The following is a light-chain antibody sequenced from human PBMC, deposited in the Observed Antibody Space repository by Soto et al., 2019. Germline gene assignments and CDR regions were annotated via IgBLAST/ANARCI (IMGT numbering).Light chain of an antibody. V-gene: IGKV1-33*01. Sequence: DIQMTQSPSSLSASIGDRVTITCQASQDISKYLNWYQQKPGKAPKLLIFDASNLEAGVPSRFSGSGSGTDFTFTISSLQPEDVATYYCQQYDNLPYTFGQGTKLEIK. J-gene: IGKJ2*01. CDR2: DAS. CDR1: QDISKY. CDR3: QQYDNLPYT.